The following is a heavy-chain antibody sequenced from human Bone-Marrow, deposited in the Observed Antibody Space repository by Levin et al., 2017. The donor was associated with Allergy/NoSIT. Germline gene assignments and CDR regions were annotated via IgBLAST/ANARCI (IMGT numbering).Heavy chain of an antibody. Sequence: GGSLRLSCAASGFTFSSYGMHWVRQAPGKGLEWVAVISYDGSNKYYADSVKGRFTISRDNSKNTLYLQMNSLRAEDTAVYYCAMTGYSSGEYFDYWGQGTLVTVSS. CDR2: ISYDGSNK. CDR3: AMTGYSSGEYFDY. D-gene: IGHD6-19*01. V-gene: IGHV3-30*03. CDR1: GFTFSSYG. J-gene: IGHJ4*02.